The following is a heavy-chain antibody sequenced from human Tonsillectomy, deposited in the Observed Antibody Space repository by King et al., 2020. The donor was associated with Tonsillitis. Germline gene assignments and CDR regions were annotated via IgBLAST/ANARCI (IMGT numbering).Heavy chain of an antibody. CDR3: ARSGIAVAGIQDYYYGMDV. CDR2: IFSNDEK. CDR1: GFSLSNARMG. D-gene: IGHD6-19*01. Sequence: TLKESGPVLVKPTETLTLTCTVSGFSLSNARMGVSWIRQPPGKALEWLATIFSNDEKSYSTSLKSRLTISKDTSKSQVVLTMTNMDPVDTATYYCARSGIAVAGIQDYYYGMDVWGQGTTVTVSS. V-gene: IGHV2-26*01. J-gene: IGHJ6*02.